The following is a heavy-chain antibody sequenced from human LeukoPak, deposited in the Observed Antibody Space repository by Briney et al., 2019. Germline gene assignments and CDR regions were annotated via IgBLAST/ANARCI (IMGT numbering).Heavy chain of an antibody. CDR1: GFTFSSYA. CDR2: ISYDASNI. CDR3: ANFYHSGSYYVHHYGMDV. V-gene: IGHV3-30-3*01. D-gene: IGHD3-10*01. J-gene: IGHJ6*02. Sequence: GGSLRLSCTASGFTFSSYAMHWVRQAPGKGLEWVAVISYDASNIQYADSVKGRFPISRDNSKNTLYLQMNSLRPEDTAIYYCANFYHSGSYYVHHYGMDVWGQGTTVTVSS.